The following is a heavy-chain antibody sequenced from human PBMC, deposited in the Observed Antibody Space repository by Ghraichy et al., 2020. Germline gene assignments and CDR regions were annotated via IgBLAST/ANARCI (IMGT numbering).Heavy chain of an antibody. CDR1: GFTFNNYA. Sequence: LSLTCAATGFTFNNYAMSWVRQAPGKGLEWVSSIYGNGGGTFYTDSVKGRFTISRDNSKNTLYLQMNSLRADDTAVYYCAKERIALADYYYDMDVWGQGTTVTVS. J-gene: IGHJ6*02. D-gene: IGHD6-19*01. CDR2: IYGNGGGT. V-gene: IGHV3-23*01. CDR3: AKERIALADYYYDMDV.